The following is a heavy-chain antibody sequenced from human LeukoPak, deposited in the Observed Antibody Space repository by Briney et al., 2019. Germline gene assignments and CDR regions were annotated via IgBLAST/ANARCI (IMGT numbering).Heavy chain of an antibody. J-gene: IGHJ5*02. CDR2: IYHSGST. V-gene: IGHV4-38-2*02. CDR1: GYSISSGYY. Sequence: SETLSLTCTVSGYSISSGYYWGWIRQPPGKGLEWIGSIYHSGSTYYNSSLKSRVTISVDTSKNQFSLKLSSVTAADTAVYYCARKGRLLWFGELLNNWFDPWGQGTLVTVSS. CDR3: ARKGRLLWFGELLNNWFDP. D-gene: IGHD3-10*01.